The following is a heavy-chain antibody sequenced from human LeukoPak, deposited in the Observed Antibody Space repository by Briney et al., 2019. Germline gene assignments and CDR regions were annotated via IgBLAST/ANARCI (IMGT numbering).Heavy chain of an antibody. V-gene: IGHV4-61*02. D-gene: IGHD2-15*01. CDR1: GGSISSGSYY. J-gene: IGHJ4*02. Sequence: SQTLSLTCTVSGGSISSGSYYWSWIRQPAGKGLEWIGRIYTSGSTNYNPSLKSRVTISVDTSKNQFSLKLSSVTAADTAVYYCARAGVGGIRDWGQGTLVTVSS. CDR2: IYTSGST. CDR3: ARAGVGGIRD.